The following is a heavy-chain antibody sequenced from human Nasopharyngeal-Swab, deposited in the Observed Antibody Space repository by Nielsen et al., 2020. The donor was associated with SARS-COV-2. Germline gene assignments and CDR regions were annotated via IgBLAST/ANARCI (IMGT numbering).Heavy chain of an antibody. D-gene: IGHD3-10*01. Sequence: GESLKISCAAFGFTFSTSAMTWVRQAPGKGLSWVSSLGTNGNPTYYADSVKGRFTISRDNSKSTLYLQMDSLRADDTAVYYCTKGGVAGYFDFWGQGALVTVSS. CDR3: TKGGVAGYFDF. CDR1: GFTFSTSA. CDR2: LGTNGNPT. J-gene: IGHJ4*02. V-gene: IGHV3-23*01.